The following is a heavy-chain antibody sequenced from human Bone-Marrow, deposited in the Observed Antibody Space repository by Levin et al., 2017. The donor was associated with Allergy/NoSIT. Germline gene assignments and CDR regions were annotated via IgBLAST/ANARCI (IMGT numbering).Heavy chain of an antibody. J-gene: IGHJ4*02. V-gene: IGHV1-24*01. CDR3: ATDFLAPAAVFDF. CDR2: FDREDGET. CDR1: GYTLTELS. Sequence: ASVKVSCKVSGYTLTELSIHWVRQAPGKGLEWMGSFDREDGETVYAQKFQGRVTMTEDTSRDTAYMELSSLRSEDTAIYYCATDFLAPAAVFDFCGQGTLVTVSS. D-gene: IGHD2-2*01.